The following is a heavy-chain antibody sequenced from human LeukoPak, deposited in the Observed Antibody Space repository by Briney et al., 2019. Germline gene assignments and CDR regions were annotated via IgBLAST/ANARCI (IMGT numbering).Heavy chain of an antibody. CDR2: IKQDGSEK. CDR3: ARDGMQLGRPLDV. J-gene: IGHJ6*04. Sequence: PGGSLRLSCAASGFTFSSYWMSWVRQAPGKGLEGGANIKQDGSEKYYVDSVKGRFTISRDNAKNSLDLQMNSLRAEDTAVYYCARDGMQLGRPLDVWGKGTTVSVTS. V-gene: IGHV3-7*01. CDR1: GFTFSSYW. D-gene: IGHD6-6*01.